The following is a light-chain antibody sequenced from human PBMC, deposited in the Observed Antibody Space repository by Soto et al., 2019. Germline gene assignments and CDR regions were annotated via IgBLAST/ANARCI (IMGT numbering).Light chain of an antibody. CDR2: EVS. CDR1: SSDVGSYNR. Sequence: QSVLTXPASVSGSPGQSITISCTGTSSDVGSYNRVAWYQQPPGTAPKLMIYEVSNRPSGVPDRFSGSKSGNTASLTISGLQAEDEADYYCSSFTSSSTYVFGTGTKVTVL. J-gene: IGLJ1*01. V-gene: IGLV2-18*02. CDR3: SSFTSSSTYV.